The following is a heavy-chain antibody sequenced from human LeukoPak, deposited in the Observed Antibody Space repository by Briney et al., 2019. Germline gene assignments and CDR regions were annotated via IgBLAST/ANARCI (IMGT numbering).Heavy chain of an antibody. V-gene: IGHV4-59*08. CDR2: IYYSGST. D-gene: IGHD5-18*01. CDR1: GGSISSYY. CDR3: ARQVFPSMVTDYYGMDV. J-gene: IGHJ6*02. Sequence: SETLSLTCTVSGGSISSYYWSWIRQPPGKGLEWIGYIYYSGSTNYNPSLKSRVTISVDTSKNQFSPKLSSVTAADTAVYYCARQVFPSMVTDYYGMDVWGQGTTVTVSS.